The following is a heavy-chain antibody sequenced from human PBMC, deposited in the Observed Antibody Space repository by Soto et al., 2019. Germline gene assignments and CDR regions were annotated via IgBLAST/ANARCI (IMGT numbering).Heavy chain of an antibody. V-gene: IGHV1-46*01. CDR3: ALACVTGTTFYYYYGMDV. D-gene: IGHD1-7*01. CDR1: GYPFTSYY. J-gene: IGHJ6*02. CDR2: INLSGGST. Sequence: ASLKVSCKSSGYPFTSYYIHWARQAPGQGLEWMGIINLSGGSTSYAQKFQGRVTMTRDTSTSTAYMELSSLRSEDTAVYYCALACVTGTTFYYYYGMDVWGQGTTVTVSS.